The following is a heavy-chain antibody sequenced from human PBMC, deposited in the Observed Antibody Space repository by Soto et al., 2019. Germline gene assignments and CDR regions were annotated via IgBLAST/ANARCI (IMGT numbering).Heavy chain of an antibody. CDR3: ATVVGTYLDF. J-gene: IGHJ4*02. CDR2: FDPEDGET. V-gene: IGHV1-24*01. CDR1: GYTLTELS. Sequence: ASVQVSCKVSGYTLTELSMHWVRQAPGQGLEWMGGFDPEDGETIYEQKFQGRVTMTEDTSTDTAYMELSSLRSEDTAFYYCATVVGTYLDFWGQGTLVTVSS. D-gene: IGHD1-26*01.